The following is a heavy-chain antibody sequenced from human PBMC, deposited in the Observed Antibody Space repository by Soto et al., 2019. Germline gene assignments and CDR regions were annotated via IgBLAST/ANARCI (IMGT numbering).Heavy chain of an antibody. Sequence: QVQLQESGPGLVKPSQTLSLTCTVSGGSISSGNYYWSWIRQPPGKGLEWIGFISYSGSTYYGASLKSRFTISVDTSKNQFSLNLSFVTAADTAVYYCATMGTPATGLYYFDYWGQGTLVTVSS. D-gene: IGHD1-7*01. J-gene: IGHJ4*02. CDR1: GGSISSGNYY. V-gene: IGHV4-30-4*01. CDR2: ISYSGST. CDR3: ATMGTPATGLYYFDY.